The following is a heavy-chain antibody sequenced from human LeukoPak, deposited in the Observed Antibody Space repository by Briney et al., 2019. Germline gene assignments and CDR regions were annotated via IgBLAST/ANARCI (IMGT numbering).Heavy chain of an antibody. J-gene: IGHJ4*02. D-gene: IGHD3-9*01. Sequence: GGSLRLSCAASGFTFDDYAMHWVRQAPGKGLEWVSGISWNSGSIGYADSMKGRFTISRDNAKNSLYLQMNSLRAEDTALYYCAKDSFEWNYFDYWGQGTLVTVSS. CDR3: AKDSFEWNYFDY. CDR2: ISWNSGSI. CDR1: GFTFDDYA. V-gene: IGHV3-9*01.